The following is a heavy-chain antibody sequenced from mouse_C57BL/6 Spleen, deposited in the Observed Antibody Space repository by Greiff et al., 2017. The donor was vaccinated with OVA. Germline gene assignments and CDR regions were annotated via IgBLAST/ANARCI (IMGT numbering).Heavy chain of an antibody. D-gene: IGHD4-1*01. Sequence: VQLQQSGAELVRPGASVTLSCKASGYTFTDYEMHWVKQTPVHGLEWIGAIDPETGGTAYNQKFKGKAILTADKSSSTAYMELRSLTSEDSAVYYCTRKLGDWYFDVWGTGTTVTVSS. CDR1: GYTFTDYE. CDR3: TRKLGDWYFDV. J-gene: IGHJ1*03. CDR2: IDPETGGT. V-gene: IGHV1-15*01.